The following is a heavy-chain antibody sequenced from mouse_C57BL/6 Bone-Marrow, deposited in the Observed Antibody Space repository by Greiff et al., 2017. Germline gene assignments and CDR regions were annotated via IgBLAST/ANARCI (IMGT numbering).Heavy chain of an antibody. Sequence: EVQLQQSGPELVKPGASVKISCKASGYTFTDYYMNWVQQSHGKSLEWIGDINPNNGGSSYNQKFKGKATLTVYKSSSTAYMELRSLTSEDSADYYGAREVVKIYAMDYWGQGTSVTVSS. V-gene: IGHV1-26*01. D-gene: IGHD1-1*02. CDR2: INPNNGGS. CDR3: AREVVKIYAMDY. J-gene: IGHJ4*01. CDR1: GYTFTDYY.